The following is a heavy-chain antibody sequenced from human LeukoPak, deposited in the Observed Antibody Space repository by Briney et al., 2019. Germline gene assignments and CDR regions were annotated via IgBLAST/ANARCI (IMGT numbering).Heavy chain of an antibody. V-gene: IGHV4-34*01. J-gene: IGHJ6*04. CDR1: GGSFSGYY. Sequence: SETLSLTCAVYGGSFSGYYWSWIRQPPGKGLEWIGEINHSGSTNYNPSLKSRVTISVDTSKNQFSLKLSSVTAADTAVYYCARVPHGCCSSTSCYEWYYYGMDVWGKGTAVTVSS. CDR2: INHSGST. CDR3: ARVPHGCCSSTSCYEWYYYGMDV. D-gene: IGHD2-2*03.